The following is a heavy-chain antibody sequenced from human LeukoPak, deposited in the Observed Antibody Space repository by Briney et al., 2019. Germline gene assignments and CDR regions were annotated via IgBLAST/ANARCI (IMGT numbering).Heavy chain of an antibody. CDR3: AKRGVVIRVILVGFHKEAYYFDS. V-gene: IGHV3-23*01. D-gene: IGHD3-22*01. CDR2: ISDSGGST. CDR1: GITLSNYS. Sequence: GGSLRLSCAVSGITLSNYSMSWVRQAPGKGLEWVAGISDSGGSTNYADSVKGRFTISRDNPKNTLYLQMNSLRAEDTAVYFCAKRGVVIRVILVGFHKEAYYFDSWGQGALVTVSS. J-gene: IGHJ4*02.